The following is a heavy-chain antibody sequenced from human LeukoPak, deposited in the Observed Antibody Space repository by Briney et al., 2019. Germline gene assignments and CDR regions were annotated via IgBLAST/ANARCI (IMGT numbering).Heavy chain of an antibody. D-gene: IGHD5-24*01. CDR3: AKSHSEAQRGYFDY. J-gene: IGHJ4*02. V-gene: IGHV3-23*01. CDR1: GFTFSVSA. Sequence: GGSLRLSCAASGFTFSVSAMTWVRQAPGKGREWVSSISDNGDSTYYADSVKGRFTISRDNPRDTLYVQMHSLRAEDAAVYYCAKSHSEAQRGYFDYWDQGTLVTVSS. CDR2: ISDNGDST.